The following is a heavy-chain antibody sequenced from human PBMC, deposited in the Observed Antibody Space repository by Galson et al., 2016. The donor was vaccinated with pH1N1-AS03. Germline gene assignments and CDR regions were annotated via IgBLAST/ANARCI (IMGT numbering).Heavy chain of an antibody. V-gene: IGHV2-70*01. D-gene: IGHD4-17*01. J-gene: IGHJ3*02. CDR1: GFSLRTSGMC. CDR3: ARMRDYGDLRDAFDS. CDR2: IDWDDDK. Sequence: PALVKPTQTLTLTCTFSGFSLRTSGMCVSWIRQPPGKALEWLAHIDWDDDKYYSTSLKIRLTISKDNSKNQVVLTMTNMDPVDTATCYCARMRDYGDLRDAFDSWGQGTMVTVSS.